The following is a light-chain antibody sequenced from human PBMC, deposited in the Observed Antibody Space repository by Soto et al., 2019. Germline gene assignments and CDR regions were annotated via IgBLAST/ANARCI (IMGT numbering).Light chain of an antibody. CDR2: DAS. J-gene: IGKJ3*01. Sequence: DIELTQSPSSLSASVGDRVIITCRASLSISRYLHWYQQKPGKAPNLLIYDASHLETGVPSRISGSGSGTYFTLTISNLQPEDIATYYCQKHDGVPQFGPGTKVDF. CDR3: QKHDGVPQ. CDR1: LSISRY. V-gene: IGKV1-33*01.